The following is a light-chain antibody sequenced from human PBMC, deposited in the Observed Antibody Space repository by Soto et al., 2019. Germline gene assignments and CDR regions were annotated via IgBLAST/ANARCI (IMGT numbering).Light chain of an antibody. CDR3: QQVNSYPIT. CDR1: QDIRIY. CDR2: TAS. Sequence: QLTQSPSSLSGSVGDRLTITCRASQDIRIYLAWYQQKPGKAPKLLIYTASTLQSGVPSRFSGSGSGTDFTLTISSLQPEDFATYYCQQVNSYPITFGQGTRLQIK. V-gene: IGKV1-9*01. J-gene: IGKJ5*01.